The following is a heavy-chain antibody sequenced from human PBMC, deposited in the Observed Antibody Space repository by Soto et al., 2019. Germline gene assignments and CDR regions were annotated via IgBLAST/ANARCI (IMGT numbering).Heavy chain of an antibody. V-gene: IGHV2-5*02. CDR3: AHLTTGGFYFDY. J-gene: IGHJ4*02. CDR1: GFSLRNSGGG. CDR2: IYWDDDK. Sequence: QITLKEAGPTLVKPTQNLTPTCTFSGFSLRNSGGGVGWIRQPPGKALEWLALIYWDDDKRYSPSLKSRLTITKDTSKNQVVLTMTNMDPVDTATYYCAHLTTGGFYFDYWGQGTLVTVSS. D-gene: IGHD4-17*01.